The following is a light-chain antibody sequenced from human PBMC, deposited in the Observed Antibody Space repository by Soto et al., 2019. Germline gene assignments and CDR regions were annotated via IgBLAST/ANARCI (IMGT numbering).Light chain of an antibody. Sequence: DIVMTQSPDSLAVSLGERATINCKSSQTILYTSNNNNYLAWYQQKPGQPPKLLIYWASTRESGVPDRFSGSGSGTDFTLTINSLQAEDVAVYYCHQYYRSPWTFGQGTKVEIK. CDR3: HQYYRSPWT. CDR2: WAS. J-gene: IGKJ1*01. V-gene: IGKV4-1*01. CDR1: QTILYTSNNNNY.